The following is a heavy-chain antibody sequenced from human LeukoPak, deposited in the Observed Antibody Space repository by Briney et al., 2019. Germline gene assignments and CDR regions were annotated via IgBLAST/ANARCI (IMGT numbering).Heavy chain of an antibody. CDR3: LGYCSGGSCYGEFDP. Sequence: GASVKVSCKASGYTFTGYYMHWVRRAPGQGLEWMGWINPNSGGTNYAQKFQGRVTMTRDTSISTAYMELSRLRSDDTAVYYCLGYCSGGSCYGEFDPWGQGTLVTVSS. V-gene: IGHV1-2*02. D-gene: IGHD2-15*01. CDR1: GYTFTGYY. CDR2: INPNSGGT. J-gene: IGHJ5*02.